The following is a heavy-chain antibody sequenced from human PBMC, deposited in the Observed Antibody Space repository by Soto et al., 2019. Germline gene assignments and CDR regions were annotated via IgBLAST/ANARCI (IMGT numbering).Heavy chain of an antibody. CDR3: ARALVVVAATPYYFDY. CDR2: IIPIFGTA. CDR1: GGTFSSYA. V-gene: IGHV1-69*01. D-gene: IGHD2-15*01. J-gene: IGHJ4*02. Sequence: QVQLVQSGAEVKKPGSSVKVSCEASGGTFSSYAISWVRQAPGQGLEWMGGIIPIFGTANYAQKFQGRVTITADESTSTAYMELSSLRSEDTAVYYCARALVVVAATPYYFDYWGQGTLVTVSS.